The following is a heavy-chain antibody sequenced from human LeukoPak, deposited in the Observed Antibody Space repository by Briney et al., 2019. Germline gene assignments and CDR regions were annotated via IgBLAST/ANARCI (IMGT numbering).Heavy chain of an antibody. D-gene: IGHD6-13*01. Sequence: GASVKVSCKASGYTFTGYYMHWVRQAPGQGLEWMGWINPNSGGTNYAQKFQGRVTMTRDTSISTAYMELSRLRSDDTAVYYCARDTIAAAVYNWFDPWGQGTLVTVPS. CDR3: ARDTIAAAVYNWFDP. CDR1: GYTFTGYY. V-gene: IGHV1-2*02. CDR2: INPNSGGT. J-gene: IGHJ5*02.